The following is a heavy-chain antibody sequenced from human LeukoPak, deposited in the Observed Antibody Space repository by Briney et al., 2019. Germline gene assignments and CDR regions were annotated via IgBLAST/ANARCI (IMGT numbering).Heavy chain of an antibody. D-gene: IGHD4-17*01. CDR1: GGSISSYY. Sequence: SETLSLTCTVSGGSISSYYWSWIRQPPGKGLEWIGYIYYSGSTNYNPSLKSRVTISVDTSKNQFSLKLSSVTAADTAVYYCARGDYGDYVRYFDYWGQGTLFTVSS. V-gene: IGHV4-59*01. CDR3: ARGDYGDYVRYFDY. J-gene: IGHJ4*02. CDR2: IYYSGST.